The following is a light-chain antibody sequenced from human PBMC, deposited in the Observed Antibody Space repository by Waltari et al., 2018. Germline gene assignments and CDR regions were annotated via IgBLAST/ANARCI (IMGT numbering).Light chain of an antibody. J-gene: IGKJ4*01. Sequence: DIQLTQSPSFLSVSVGDRVTITCRASQGIRSSLTWYQLKPGKAPMLLIYAASTLQAGVPSRFSASGSGTDFTLTISSLQPEDFAIYYCQQFDIYPITFGGGTKVEIK. V-gene: IGKV1-9*01. CDR3: QQFDIYPIT. CDR1: QGIRSS. CDR2: AAS.